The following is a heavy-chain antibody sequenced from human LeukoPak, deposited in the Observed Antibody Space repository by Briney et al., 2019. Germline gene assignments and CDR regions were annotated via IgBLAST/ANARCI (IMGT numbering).Heavy chain of an antibody. J-gene: IGHJ4*02. CDR1: GDTFTSYD. CDR2: MNPNSGNT. Sequence: ASVKVSCKASGDTFTSYDINWVRQATVQGLEWMGWMNPNSGNTGYAQKFQGRVTMTRNTSISTAYMELSSLRYEDMAVYYCARESDCSSTSCYPDYWGQGTLVTVSS. CDR3: ARESDCSSTSCYPDY. D-gene: IGHD2-2*01. V-gene: IGHV1-8*01.